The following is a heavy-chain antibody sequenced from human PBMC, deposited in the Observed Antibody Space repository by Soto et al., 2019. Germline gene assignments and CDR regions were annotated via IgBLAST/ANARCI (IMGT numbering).Heavy chain of an antibody. V-gene: IGHV1-69*02. J-gene: IGHJ3*02. CDR2: IIPILGIA. D-gene: IGHD2-15*01. CDR3: ARVLGYCSGGSCHGAFDI. Sequence: ASVKVSCKASGGTFSSYTISCVRQAPGQGLEWMGRIIPILGIANYAQKFQGRVTITADKSTSTAYMELSSLRSEDTAVYYCARVLGYCSGGSCHGAFDIWGQGTMVTVSS. CDR1: GGTFSSYT.